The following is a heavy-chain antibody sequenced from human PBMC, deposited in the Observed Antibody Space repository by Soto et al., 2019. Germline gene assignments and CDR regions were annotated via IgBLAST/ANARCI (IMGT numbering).Heavy chain of an antibody. D-gene: IGHD2-8*01. CDR1: GDSVSSNSAA. CDR3: ARRTSYANHYYYYGMDV. V-gene: IGHV6-1*01. Sequence: PSQTLSLTCAISGDSVSSNSAAWNWIRQSPSRGLEWLGRTYYRSKWYNDYAVSVKSRITINPDTSKNQFSLQLNSVTPEDTAVYYCARRTSYANHYYYYGMDVWGQGTTVTVSS. J-gene: IGHJ6*02. CDR2: TYYRSKWYN.